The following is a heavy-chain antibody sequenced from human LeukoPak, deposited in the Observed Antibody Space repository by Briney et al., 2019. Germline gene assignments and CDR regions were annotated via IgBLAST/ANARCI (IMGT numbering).Heavy chain of an antibody. CDR3: ARGSEQLVILSSGGFDY. CDR1: GYTFAGYY. D-gene: IGHD6-6*01. J-gene: IGHJ4*02. CDR2: INTNSGGT. Sequence: GASVKVSCKASGYTFAGYYMHWVRQAPGQGLEWMGWINTNSGGTNYAQKFQGRVTMTRDTSISTAYMELSRLRSDDTAVYYCARGSEQLVILSSGGFDYWGQGTLVTVSS. V-gene: IGHV1-2*02.